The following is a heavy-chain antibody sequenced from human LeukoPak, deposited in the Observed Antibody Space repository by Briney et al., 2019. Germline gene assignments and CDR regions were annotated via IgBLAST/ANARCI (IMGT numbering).Heavy chain of an antibody. Sequence: GGSLRLSCAASGFTFSSYGMHWVRQAPGKGLEWVAVISYDGSNKYYADSVKGRFTISRDNSKNTLYLQMNSLRAEDTAVYYCARDDGTSCYDYWGQGTLVTVSS. CDR1: GFTFSSYG. D-gene: IGHD2-2*01. CDR3: ARDDGTSCYDY. CDR2: ISYDGSNK. J-gene: IGHJ4*02. V-gene: IGHV3-30*19.